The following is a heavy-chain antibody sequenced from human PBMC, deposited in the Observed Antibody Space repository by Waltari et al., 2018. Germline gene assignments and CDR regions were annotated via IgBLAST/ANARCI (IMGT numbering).Heavy chain of an antibody. D-gene: IGHD3-10*01. CDR1: GFTFSRYW. CDR3: VRDGMRGGDFDY. Sequence: EVQLVESGGGLVQPGGSLRLSCAASGFTFSRYWMIWVRQAPGKGLEWVDNIKEEGCEKYYVDSVKGRLAISRDNADNSLYLQMNSLRAEDTAVYYCVRDGMRGGDFDYWGQGTLVTVSS. J-gene: IGHJ4*02. CDR2: IKEEGCEK. V-gene: IGHV3-7*01.